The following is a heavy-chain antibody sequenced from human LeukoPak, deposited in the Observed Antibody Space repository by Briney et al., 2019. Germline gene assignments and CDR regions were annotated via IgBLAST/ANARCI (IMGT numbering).Heavy chain of an antibody. CDR1: GFTFSSYA. V-gene: IGHV3-30-3*01. Sequence: GGSLRLSCAASGFTFSSYAMHWVRQAPGKGLEWVAVISYDGSNKYYADSVKGRFTISRDNSKNTLYLQMTSLRVDDSAIYYCVRGQTSLDNWFDPWGQGTLVIVSS. CDR2: ISYDGSNK. CDR3: VRGQTSLDNWFDP. J-gene: IGHJ5*02.